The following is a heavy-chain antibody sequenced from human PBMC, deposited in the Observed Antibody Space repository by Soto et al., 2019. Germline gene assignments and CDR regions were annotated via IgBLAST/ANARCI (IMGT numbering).Heavy chain of an antibody. V-gene: IGHV1-18*01. Sequence: QVHLVQSGAEVKKPGASVKVSCKASGYTFTSYGITWVRQAPGQGLEWMGWISAHNGNTDYAQKLPGRVIVTRDTSTSTAYMELRGLRSDDTAVYYCARGRYGDYWGQGALVTVSS. CDR3: ARGRYGDY. CDR2: ISAHNGNT. D-gene: IGHD1-1*01. CDR1: GYTFTSYG. J-gene: IGHJ4*02.